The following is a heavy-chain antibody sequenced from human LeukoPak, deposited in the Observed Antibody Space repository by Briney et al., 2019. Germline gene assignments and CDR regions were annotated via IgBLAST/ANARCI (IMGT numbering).Heavy chain of an antibody. CDR3: AGAEPYSSSWYYFDY. J-gene: IGHJ4*02. CDR2: IIPIFGTA. V-gene: IGHV1-69*13. D-gene: IGHD6-13*01. CDR1: GGTFSSYA. Sequence: ASVKVSCKASGGTFSSYAISWVRQAPGQGLEWMGGIIPIFGTANYAQKFQGRVTITADESTSTAYMELSSLRSEDTAVYYCAGAEPYSSSWYYFDYWGQGTLVTVSS.